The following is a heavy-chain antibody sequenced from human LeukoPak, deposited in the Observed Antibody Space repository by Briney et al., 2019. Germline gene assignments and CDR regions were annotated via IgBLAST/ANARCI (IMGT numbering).Heavy chain of an antibody. J-gene: IGHJ6*03. Sequence: GGSLRLSCVASGFTVSSNYMSWVRQAPGKGLEWVSVIYSGGSTYYADSVKGRFTISRDNSKNTLYLQMNSLRAEDTAVYYCARTHPYYYYMDVWGKGTTVTVSS. CDR3: ARTHPYYYYMDV. V-gene: IGHV3-53*01. CDR1: GFTVSSNY. CDR2: IYSGGST.